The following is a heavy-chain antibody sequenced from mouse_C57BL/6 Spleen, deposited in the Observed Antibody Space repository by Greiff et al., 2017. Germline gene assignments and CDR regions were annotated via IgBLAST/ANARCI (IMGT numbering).Heavy chain of an antibody. Sequence: VQLQQSGAELVRPGASVKLSCKASGYTFTDYYINWVKQRPGQGLEWIARIYPGSGNTYYNEKFKGKATLTAEKSSSTAYMQLSSLTSEDSAVYFCARDYYGSIYYAMDYWGQGTSVTVSS. CDR1: GYTFTDYY. CDR3: ARDYYGSIYYAMDY. D-gene: IGHD1-1*01. V-gene: IGHV1-76*01. CDR2: IYPGSGNT. J-gene: IGHJ4*01.